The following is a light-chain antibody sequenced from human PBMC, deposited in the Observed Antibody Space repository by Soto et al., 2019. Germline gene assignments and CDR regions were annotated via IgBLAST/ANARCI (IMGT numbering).Light chain of an antibody. V-gene: IGKV1-39*01. J-gene: IGKJ4*01. CDR1: RHVGNY. CDR2: AAS. CDR3: QQLRMYTST. Sequence: DIQMTQSPSSLSASIGDRVTITCQASRHVGNYVNWYQKKPGEDPKLLIYAASTLYGGVPSRFSGSGSGTDFALTITRLQAEDFATYDCQQLRMYTSTFGGGTKVDIK.